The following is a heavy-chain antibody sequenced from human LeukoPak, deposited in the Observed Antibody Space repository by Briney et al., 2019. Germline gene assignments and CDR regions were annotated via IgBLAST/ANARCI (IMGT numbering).Heavy chain of an antibody. J-gene: IGHJ4*02. D-gene: IGHD3-22*01. CDR2: ISYDGSNK. Sequence: GGSLRLSCAASGFTFSSYAMHWVRQAPGKGLEWVAVISYDGSNKYYADSVKGRFTISRDNSKNTPYLQMNSLRAEDTAVYYCARDIYDSSGYGGDYWGQGTLVTVSS. V-gene: IGHV3-30-3*01. CDR3: ARDIYDSSGYGGDY. CDR1: GFTFSSYA.